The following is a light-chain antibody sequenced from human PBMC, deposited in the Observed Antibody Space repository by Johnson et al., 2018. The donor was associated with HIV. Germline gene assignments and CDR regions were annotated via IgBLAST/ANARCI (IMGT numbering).Light chain of an antibody. V-gene: IGLV1-44*01. Sequence: QSVLTQPPSASGTPGQRVTISCSGSSSNIGSNTVNWYQQLPGTAPKLLIYRNNQRPSGVPDRFSCSKSGTSATLGITGLQTWDEADYYCGTWDSSLSAGGYVFGTGTNVTVL. J-gene: IGLJ1*01. CDR2: RNN. CDR3: GTWDSSLSAGGYV. CDR1: SSNIGSNT.